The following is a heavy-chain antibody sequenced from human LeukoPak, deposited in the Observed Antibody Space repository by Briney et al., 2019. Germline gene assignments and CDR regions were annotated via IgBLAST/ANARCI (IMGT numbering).Heavy chain of an antibody. CDR3: ASVDGDNVFGVVGHF. Sequence: PSETLSLTCAVYGGSFSGYYWSWIRQPPGKGLEWIGEFSHTGITNYNPSLKNRVTISVDKSKNQFSLTLSSVTAADTAVYYCASVDGDNVFGVVGHFWGQGALVIVSS. J-gene: IGHJ4*02. V-gene: IGHV4-34*01. D-gene: IGHD3-3*01. CDR1: GGSFSGYY. CDR2: FSHTGIT.